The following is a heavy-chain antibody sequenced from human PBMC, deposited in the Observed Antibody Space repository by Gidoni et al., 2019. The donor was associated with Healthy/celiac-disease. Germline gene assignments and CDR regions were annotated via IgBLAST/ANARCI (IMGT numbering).Heavy chain of an antibody. CDR3: ARAKGVRSSSWYKGCYFDY. CDR2: IIPIFGTA. J-gene: IGHJ4*02. D-gene: IGHD6-13*01. Sequence: QVQLVQSGAEVKNPGSTVNVSCKASRGTFRSPALRWVRQAPGQGLEWMGGIIPIFGTANYAQKFQGRVTITADESTSTAYMELSSLRSEDTAVYYCARAKGVRSSSWYKGCYFDYWGQGTLVTVSS. V-gene: IGHV1-69*01. CDR1: RGTFRSPA.